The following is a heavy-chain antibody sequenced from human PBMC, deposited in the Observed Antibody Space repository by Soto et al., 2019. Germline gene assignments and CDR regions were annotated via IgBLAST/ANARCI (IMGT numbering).Heavy chain of an antibody. CDR2: ISGSGGST. Sequence: PGGSLRLSCAASVFTFSSYAMSWVRQAPGKGLEWVSAISGSGGSTYYADSVKGRFTISRDNSKNTLYLQMNSLRAADTAVYYCAKDEVRFLEWLLPSADFDYWGQGTLVTVSS. CDR1: VFTFSSYA. J-gene: IGHJ4*02. CDR3: AKDEVRFLEWLLPSADFDY. V-gene: IGHV3-23*01. D-gene: IGHD3-3*01.